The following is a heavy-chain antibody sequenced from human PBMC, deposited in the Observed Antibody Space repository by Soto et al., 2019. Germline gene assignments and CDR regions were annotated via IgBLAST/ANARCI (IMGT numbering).Heavy chain of an antibody. CDR2: IYYSGST. J-gene: IGHJ5*02. V-gene: IGHV4-31*03. CDR1: GGSISSGGYY. Sequence: QVQLQESGPGLVKPSQTLSLTCTVSGGSISSGGYYWSWIRQPPGKGLEWIGYIYYSGSTYYNPSLKSRVTISVDTSKNQFSLKLSSVTAADTAVYYCARGTMVRTTYNWFDPWGQGTLVTVSS. CDR3: ARGTMVRTTYNWFDP. D-gene: IGHD3-10*01.